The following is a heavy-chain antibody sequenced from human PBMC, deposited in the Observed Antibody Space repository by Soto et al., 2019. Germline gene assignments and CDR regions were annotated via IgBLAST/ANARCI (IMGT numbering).Heavy chain of an antibody. V-gene: IGHV2-5*02. CDR2: IFWDDDK. D-gene: IGHD3-22*01. J-gene: IGHJ1*01. CDR1: GFSLTTEGVA. Sequence: QITLEESGPTLLKPTQTLTLTCTFSGFSLTTEGVAVACARQSPGKAPEWLAVIFWDDDKRFNPSLSSRLTITKDTAKSQVFLTLTSVDPVDTAKYFCDHRSCDSRTCSVASWGPGTLVTVSS. CDR3: DHRSCDSRTCSVAS.